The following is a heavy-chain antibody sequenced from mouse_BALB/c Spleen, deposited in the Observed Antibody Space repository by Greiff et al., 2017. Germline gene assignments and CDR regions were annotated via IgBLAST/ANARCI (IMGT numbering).Heavy chain of an antibody. V-gene: IGHV5-17*02. D-gene: IGHD1-1*01. Sequence: EVKLMESGGGLVQPGGSRKLSCAASGFTFSSFGMHWVRQAPEKGLEWVAYISSGSGTIYYADTVKGRYTISRDNPTNTLFLQMTSLRSEDTAMYDCARGGYGSTIEVWGAGTTVTVSS. CDR1: GFTFSSFG. CDR2: ISSGSGTI. CDR3: ARGGYGSTIEV. J-gene: IGHJ1*01.